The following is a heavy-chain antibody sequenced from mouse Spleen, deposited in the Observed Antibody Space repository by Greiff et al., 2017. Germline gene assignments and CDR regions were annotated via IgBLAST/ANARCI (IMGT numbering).Heavy chain of an antibody. CDR2: INPNNGGT. Sequence: EVQLQQSGPELVKPGASVKISCKASGYTFTDYYMNWVKQSHGKSLEWIGDINPNNGGTSYNQKFKGKATLTVDKSSSTAYMELRSLTSEDSAVYYCARVGREFDYWGQGTTLTVSS. CDR3: ARVGREFDY. D-gene: IGHD4-1*01. CDR1: GYTFTDYY. V-gene: IGHV1-26*01. J-gene: IGHJ2*01.